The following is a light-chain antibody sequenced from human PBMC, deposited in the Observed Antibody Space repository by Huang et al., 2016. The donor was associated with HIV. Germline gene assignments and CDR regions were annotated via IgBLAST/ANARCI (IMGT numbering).Light chain of an antibody. Sequence: EIVMTQSPATLSVSPGERATLSCRASQSVSSDLAWYQQKPGQPPRLLSFGASTRATGVPARFSGSGSGTEFTLTISSLQSEGFAVYYCQQYNNWPPTFGQGTKVEIK. V-gene: IGKV3-15*01. CDR2: GAS. CDR1: QSVSSD. CDR3: QQYNNWPPT. J-gene: IGKJ1*01.